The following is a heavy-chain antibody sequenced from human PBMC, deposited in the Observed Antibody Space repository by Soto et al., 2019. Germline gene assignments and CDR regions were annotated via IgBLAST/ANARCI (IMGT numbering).Heavy chain of an antibody. CDR1: GFTFSSYG. J-gene: IGHJ3*02. V-gene: IGHV3-33*01. Sequence: GGSLRLSCAASGFTFSSYGMHWVRQAPGKGLEWVAVIWYDGSNKYYADSVKGRFTISRDNSKNTLYLQMNSLRAEDTAVYYCARGASLIVVVPAAPGDDAFDIWGQGTMVTVSS. D-gene: IGHD2-2*01. CDR3: ARGASLIVVVPAAPGDDAFDI. CDR2: IWYDGSNK.